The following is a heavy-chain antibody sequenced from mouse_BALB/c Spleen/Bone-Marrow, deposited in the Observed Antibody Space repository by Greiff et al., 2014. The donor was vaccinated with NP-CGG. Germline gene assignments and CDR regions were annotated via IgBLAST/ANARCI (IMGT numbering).Heavy chain of an antibody. D-gene: IGHD2-2*01. CDR3: TREGIYFGYDVPMDY. J-gene: IGHJ4*01. V-gene: IGHV1-15*01. Sequence: QVHVKQSGAELVRPGASVTLSCKASGYKSTDYEMHWVRQTPVHGLEWIGSIDPETGGTAYNQNFKGKATLTADRSSTTAYMELRSLTSEDSAVYYCTREGIYFGYDVPMDYWGQGTSVTVSS. CDR2: IDPETGGT. CDR1: GYKSTDYE.